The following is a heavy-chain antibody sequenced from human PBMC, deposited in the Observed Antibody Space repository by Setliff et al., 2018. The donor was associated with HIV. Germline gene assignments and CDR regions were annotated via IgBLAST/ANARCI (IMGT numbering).Heavy chain of an antibody. CDR2: INHSGTA. D-gene: IGHD3-3*01. CDR1: GGSLSSSY. Sequence: SETLSLTCAVYGGSLSSSYWTWIRQAPGKGLEWIGEINHSGTANYNPSLKSRVTMSLDRSKRQFSLKLTSLTAADTAVYYCARGGGFWSGQLDYWGQGTLVTVSS. CDR3: ARGGGFWSGQLDY. J-gene: IGHJ4*02. V-gene: IGHV4-34*01.